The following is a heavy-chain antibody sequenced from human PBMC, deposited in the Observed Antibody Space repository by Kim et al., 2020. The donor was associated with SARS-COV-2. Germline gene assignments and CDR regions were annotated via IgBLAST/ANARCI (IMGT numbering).Heavy chain of an antibody. CDR1: GFTFSSYA. CDR3: AKDAPQPDIVATIYNWFDP. Sequence: GGSLRLSCAASGFTFSSYAMSWVRQAPGKGLEWVSAISGSGGSTYYADSVKGRFTISRDNSKNTLYLQMNSLRAEDTAVYYCAKDAPQPDIVATIYNWFDPWGQGTLVTVSS. CDR2: ISGSGGST. D-gene: IGHD5-12*01. J-gene: IGHJ5*02. V-gene: IGHV3-23*01.